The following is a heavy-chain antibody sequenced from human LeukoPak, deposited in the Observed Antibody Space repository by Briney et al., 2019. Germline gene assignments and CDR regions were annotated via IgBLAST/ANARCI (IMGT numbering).Heavy chain of an antibody. CDR2: IKPDGSEK. V-gene: IGHV3-7*01. CDR1: GFTFSTYW. J-gene: IGHJ4*02. Sequence: PGGSLRLSCAASGFTFSTYWMSWVRQAPGKGLEWVANIKPDGSEKYYVDSVKGRFTFSRDNAKNSLYLQMNSLRAEDTAVYYCARLGSYADFDYWGQGTLVTFSS. CDR3: ARLGSYADFDY. D-gene: IGHD1-26*01.